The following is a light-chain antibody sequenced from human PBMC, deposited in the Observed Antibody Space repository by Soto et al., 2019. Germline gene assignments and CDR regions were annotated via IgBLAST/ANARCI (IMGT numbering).Light chain of an antibody. CDR2: DAS. CDR1: QSVSSY. V-gene: IGKV3-11*01. CDR3: QQRSNWPPWT. Sequence: EIVLTQSPATLSLSPGERATLSCRASQSVSSYLAWYQQKPGQAPRRLIYDASNRATGIPARFSGSGSGTNFTLPISSLQPEDFAVYYCQQRSNWPPWTFGQGTKVEIK. J-gene: IGKJ1*01.